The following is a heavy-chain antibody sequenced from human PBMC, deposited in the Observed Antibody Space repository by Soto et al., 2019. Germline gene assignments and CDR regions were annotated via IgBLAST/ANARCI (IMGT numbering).Heavy chain of an antibody. CDR3: ARRGELGATTLDY. Sequence: QLQLQESGPGLVKPSETLSLTGTVSGGSISSSRYYWGWIRQPPGKGLEWIGSIYYSGSTYYNPSLKSRVTISVDTSKNQFSLKLSSVTAADTAVYYCARRGELGATTLDYWGQGTLVTVPS. CDR2: IYYSGST. D-gene: IGHD1-26*01. V-gene: IGHV4-39*01. CDR1: GGSISSSRYY. J-gene: IGHJ4*02.